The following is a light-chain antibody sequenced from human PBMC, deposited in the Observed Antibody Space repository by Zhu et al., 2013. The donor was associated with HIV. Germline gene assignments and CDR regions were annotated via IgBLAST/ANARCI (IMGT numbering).Light chain of an antibody. CDR2: GAS. J-gene: IGKJ4*01. CDR3: QQYGSSPLT. V-gene: IGKV3-15*01. Sequence: EIVMTQSPATLSVSPGETATLSCRASQSVRSNLAWYQHKPGQAPRLLIYGASTRATGNPARFSGSGSGTDFTLTISGLEPEDFAVYYCQQYGSSPLTFGGGPRWKSN. CDR1: QSVRSN.